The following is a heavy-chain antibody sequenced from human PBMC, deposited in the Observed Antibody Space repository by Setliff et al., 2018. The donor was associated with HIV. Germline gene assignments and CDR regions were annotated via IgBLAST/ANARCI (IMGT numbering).Heavy chain of an antibody. V-gene: IGHV3-15*01. CDR1: GFTFTDAW. Sequence: GGSLRLSCTASGFTFTDAWLTWVRQAPGKGLEWVGRIKRRKDGGTTDYAAPVKGRFTISRDDSKDTLYLQMNNLKTEDTAMYYCTTDWGGGGGAPLDPWGQ. CDR3: TTDWGGGGGAPLDP. J-gene: IGHJ5*02. CDR2: IKRRKDGGTT. D-gene: IGHD2-21*01.